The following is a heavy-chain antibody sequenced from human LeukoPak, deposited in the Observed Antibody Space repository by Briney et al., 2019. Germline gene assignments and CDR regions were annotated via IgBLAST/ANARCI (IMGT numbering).Heavy chain of an antibody. D-gene: IGHD3-22*01. CDR2: INPNSGGT. CDR1: GYTFTCYY. Sequence: ASVKVSCKASGYTFTCYYMHWVRQAPGQGLEWMGWINPNSGGTNYAQKFQGRVTMTRDTSISTAYMEPSRLRSDGTAVYYCAMPYYYDSSGYYYQDYYFDYWGQGTLVTVSS. V-gene: IGHV1-2*02. J-gene: IGHJ4*02. CDR3: AMPYYYDSSGYYYQDYYFDY.